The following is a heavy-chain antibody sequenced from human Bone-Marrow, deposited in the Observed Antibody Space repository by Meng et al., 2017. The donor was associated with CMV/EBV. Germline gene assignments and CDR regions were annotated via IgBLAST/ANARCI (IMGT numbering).Heavy chain of an antibody. CDR3: ARDAVVPAATKTNWFDP. Sequence: ASVKVSCKASGYTFTGYYMHWVRQAPGQGLEWMGWINPNSGGTNYAQKFQGRVTMTRDTSISTAYMELSRLRSDDTAVYYCARDAVVPAATKTNWFDPWGQGTLVTLSS. CDR2: INPNSGGT. J-gene: IGHJ5*02. CDR1: GYTFTGYY. V-gene: IGHV1-2*02. D-gene: IGHD2-2*01.